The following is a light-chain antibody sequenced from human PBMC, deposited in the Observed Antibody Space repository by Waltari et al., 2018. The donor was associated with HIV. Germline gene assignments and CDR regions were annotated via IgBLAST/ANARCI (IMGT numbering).Light chain of an antibody. CDR3: CAYAGSTTYVI. CDR2: EGS. Sequence: QSALTQPASGSGSPGQSITISCTGTRSDVGGSNLVSWYQQHPGKAPKLMIYEGSKRPSGVCNRFSGSKSGNTASLTISGLQAEDEADYYCCAYAGSTTYVIFGGGTKLTVL. V-gene: IGLV2-23*01. J-gene: IGLJ2*01. CDR1: RSDVGGSNL.